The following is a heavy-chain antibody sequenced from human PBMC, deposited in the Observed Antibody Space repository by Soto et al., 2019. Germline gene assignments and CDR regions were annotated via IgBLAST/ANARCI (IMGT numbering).Heavy chain of an antibody. CDR1: GFSLSARGVG. Sequence: ESVPKLVSHTQALTLTCNFSGFSLSARGVGVGWIRQPPGKALEWLALIYWNDDKRYSPSLKSRLTITKDTSKNQVVLTMTNMDPVDTATYYCAHTHYRERLNYYSGMDVWGQGTTVTVSS. J-gene: IGHJ6*02. CDR2: IYWNDDK. CDR3: AHTHYRERLNYYSGMDV. V-gene: IGHV2-5*01. D-gene: IGHD1-1*01.